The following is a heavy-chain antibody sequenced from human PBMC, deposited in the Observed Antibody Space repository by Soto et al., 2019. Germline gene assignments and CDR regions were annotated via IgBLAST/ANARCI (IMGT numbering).Heavy chain of an antibody. V-gene: IGHV3-23*01. D-gene: IGHD1-26*01. CDR2: ISGSGGST. Sequence: EVQLLESGGGLVQPGGSLRLSCAASGFTFSSYAMSWVRQAPGKGLERVSVISGSGGSTYYADSVKGRFPISRDNPKTTLRLQMHSLSAEDTAVYCCARPGCGSYYDYWGPGTLVTVSS. CDR3: ARPGCGSYYDY. J-gene: IGHJ4*02. CDR1: GFTFSSYA.